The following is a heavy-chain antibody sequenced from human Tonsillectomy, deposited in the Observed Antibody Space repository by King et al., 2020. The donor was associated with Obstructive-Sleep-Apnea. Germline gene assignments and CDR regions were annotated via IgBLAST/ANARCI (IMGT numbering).Heavy chain of an antibody. D-gene: IGHD1-26*01. CDR1: GGSISNYY. CDR3: ARHSNWVLLADLYIDY. J-gene: IGHJ4*02. V-gene: IGHV4-59*08. CDR2: IHYIGST. Sequence: VQLQESGPGLVKPSETLSLTCTVSGGSISNYYWSWIRQPPGKGLEWIGCIHYIGSTNYNPSLKSRVTISVDTPKNQFSLNLSSVTAADTAVYYCARHSNWVLLADLYIDYWGQGTLVTVSS.